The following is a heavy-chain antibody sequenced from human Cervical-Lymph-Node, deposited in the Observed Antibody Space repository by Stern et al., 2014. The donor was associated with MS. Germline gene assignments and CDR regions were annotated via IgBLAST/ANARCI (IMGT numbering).Heavy chain of an antibody. CDR2: IKQDGSEK. CDR3: ARGRDYFGP. CDR1: GLSFSDYW. J-gene: IGHJ4*02. V-gene: IGHV3-7*01. Sequence: VQLVQSGGGLAQPGGSLRLSCAASGLSFSDYWMSWVRQAPGKGLEWVAYIKQDGSEKYYLDSVKGRFTISRDNTKNSLSLQMNSLRADDTAFYYCARGRDYFGPWGQGTLVTVSS.